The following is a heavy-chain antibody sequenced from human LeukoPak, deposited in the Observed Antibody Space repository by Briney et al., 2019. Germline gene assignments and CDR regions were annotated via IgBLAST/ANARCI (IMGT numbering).Heavy chain of an antibody. CDR2: IWYDGSNK. Sequence: GRSLRLSCAASGFTFSSYGMHWVRQAPGKGLEWVAVIWYDGSNKYYADSVKGRFTISRDNSKNTLYLQMNSLRAEDTAVYHCARDRAYSSLGMDVWGKGTTVTVSS. CDR3: ARDRAYSSLGMDV. J-gene: IGHJ6*04. CDR1: GFTFSSYG. D-gene: IGHD6-13*01. V-gene: IGHV3-33*01.